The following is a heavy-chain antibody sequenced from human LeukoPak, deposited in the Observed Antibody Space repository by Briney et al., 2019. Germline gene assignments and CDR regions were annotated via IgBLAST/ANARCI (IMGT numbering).Heavy chain of an antibody. Sequence: SETLSLICAVYGESLSGYHWSWIRQPPGNGLEWIGEINYSGSTNYNPSLKSRVTISLDTSKNQFSLKLSSVTAADTAIYYCARGNLEWAAGTRWFDPWGQGTLVTVSS. J-gene: IGHJ5*02. V-gene: IGHV4-34*01. CDR2: INYSGST. CDR3: ARGNLEWAAGTRWFDP. CDR1: GESLSGYH. D-gene: IGHD6-13*01.